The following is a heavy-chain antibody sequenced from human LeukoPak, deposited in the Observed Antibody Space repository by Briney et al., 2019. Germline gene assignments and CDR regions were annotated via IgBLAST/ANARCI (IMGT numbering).Heavy chain of an antibody. Sequence: PSETLSLTCTVSGGSISSSSYYWGWIRQPPGKGLEWIGSIYYSGSTYYNPSLKSRVTISVDTSKNQFSLKLSSVTAADTAVYYCARRTPGCSSSWYLDYWGQGTLVTVSS. CDR1: GGSISSSSYY. D-gene: IGHD6-13*01. V-gene: IGHV4-39*01. CDR3: ARRTPGCSSSWYLDY. J-gene: IGHJ4*02. CDR2: IYYSGST.